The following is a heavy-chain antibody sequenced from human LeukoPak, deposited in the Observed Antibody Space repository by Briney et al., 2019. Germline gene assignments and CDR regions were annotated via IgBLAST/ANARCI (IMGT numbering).Heavy chain of an antibody. V-gene: IGHV1-18*01. CDR2: ISAYNGNT. CDR3: ASSGISHDYYGMDV. Sequence: ASVKVSCEASGYTFTSYGISWVRQAPGQGLEWMGWISAYNGNTNYAQKLQGRVTMTTDTSTSTAYMELRSLRSDDTAVYYCASSGISHDYYGMDVWGQGTTVTVSS. CDR1: GYTFTSYG. J-gene: IGHJ6*02. D-gene: IGHD4-23*01.